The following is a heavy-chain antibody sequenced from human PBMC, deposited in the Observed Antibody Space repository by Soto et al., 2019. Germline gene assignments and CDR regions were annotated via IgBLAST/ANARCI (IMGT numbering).Heavy chain of an antibody. CDR1: GFTFSSYA. J-gene: IGHJ6*03. CDR2: ISGSGGST. D-gene: IGHD5-18*01. Sequence: GGSLRLSCAASGFTFSSYAMSWVRQAPGKGLEWVSAISGSGGSTYYADSVKGRFTISRDNSKNTLYLQMNGLRAEDTAVYYCAKGAAMVSVYYYMDVWGKGTTVTVSS. V-gene: IGHV3-23*01. CDR3: AKGAAMVSVYYYMDV.